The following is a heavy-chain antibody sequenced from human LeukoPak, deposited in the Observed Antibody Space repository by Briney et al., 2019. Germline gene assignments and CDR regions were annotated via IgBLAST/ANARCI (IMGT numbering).Heavy chain of an antibody. J-gene: IGHJ5*02. CDR3: ARESDIVARNWFDP. D-gene: IGHD5-12*01. CDR1: GFTFSSYW. V-gene: IGHV3-7*01. CDR2: IKQDGSEK. Sequence: LGGSLRLSCAASGFTFSSYWMSWVRQAPGKGLEWVANIKQDGSEKYYVDSVKGRFTISRDNAKNSLYLQMNSLRVEDAAVYYCARESDIVARNWFDPWGQGTLVTVSS.